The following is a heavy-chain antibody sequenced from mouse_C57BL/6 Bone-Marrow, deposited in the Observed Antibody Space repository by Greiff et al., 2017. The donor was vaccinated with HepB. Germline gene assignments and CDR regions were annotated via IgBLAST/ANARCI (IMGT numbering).Heavy chain of an antibody. D-gene: IGHD2-4*01. CDR3: ARRGGYDYDEVYYAMDY. Sequence: QVQLKESGPGLVQPSQSLSITCTVSGFSLTSYGVHWVRQSPGKGLEWLGVIWSGGSTDYNAAFISRLSISKDNSKSQVFFKMNSLQADDTAIYYCARRGGYDYDEVYYAMDYWGQGTSVTVSS. CDR2: IWSGGST. J-gene: IGHJ4*01. V-gene: IGHV2-2*01. CDR1: GFSLTSYG.